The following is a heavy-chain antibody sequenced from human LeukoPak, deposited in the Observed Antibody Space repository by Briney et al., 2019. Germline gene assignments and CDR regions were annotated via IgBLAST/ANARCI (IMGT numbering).Heavy chain of an antibody. CDR2: IIPIFGIA. J-gene: IGHJ6*02. V-gene: IGHV1-69*04. Sequence: SVKVSCKASGGTFSSYAISRVRQAPGQGLEWMGRIIPIFGIANYAQKFQGRVTITADKSTSTAYMELSSLRSEDTAVYYCARLIENYGMDVWGQGTMVTVSS. CDR1: GGTFSSYA. CDR3: ARLIENYGMDV.